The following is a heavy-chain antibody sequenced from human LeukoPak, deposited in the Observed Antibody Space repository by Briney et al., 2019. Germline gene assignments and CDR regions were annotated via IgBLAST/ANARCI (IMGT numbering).Heavy chain of an antibody. CDR1: GFTFSKYW. V-gene: IGHV3-74*01. D-gene: IGHD5-12*01. CDR3: ARDLRDFDF. CDR2: IEGDGITR. J-gene: IGHJ4*02. Sequence: PGGSLRLSCAASGFTFSKYWIHWVRQAPGKGLVWISRIEGDGITRNYADSVKGRFTISRDNAKSTVYLQMNSLRAEDTAVYYCARDLRDFDFWGQGTLVTVSS.